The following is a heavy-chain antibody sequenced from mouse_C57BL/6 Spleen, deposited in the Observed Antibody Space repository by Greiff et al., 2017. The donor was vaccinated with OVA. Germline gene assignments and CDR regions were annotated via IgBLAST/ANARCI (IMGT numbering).Heavy chain of an antibody. CDR2: IYPGDGDT. CDR3: AITGTEYFDV. J-gene: IGHJ1*03. CDR1: GYAFSSYW. V-gene: IGHV1-80*01. D-gene: IGHD4-1*01. Sequence: VKLQESGAELVKPGASVKISCKASGYAFSSYWMNWVKQRPGKGLEWIGQIYPGDGDTNYNGKFKGKATLTADKSSSTAYMQLSSLTSEDSAVYFCAITGTEYFDVWGTGTTVTVSS.